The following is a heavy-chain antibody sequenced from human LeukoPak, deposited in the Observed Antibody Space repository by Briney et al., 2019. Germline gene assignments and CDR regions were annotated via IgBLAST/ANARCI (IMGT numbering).Heavy chain of an antibody. CDR2: ISYDGSNK. J-gene: IGHJ3*01. CDR1: GFTFSSYA. D-gene: IGHD6-6*01. CDR3: ARVSSGAPHPHDAFDV. Sequence: PGGSLRLSCAASGFTFSSYAMHRVRQAPGKGLEWVAVISYDGSNKYYADSVKGRFTISRDNSKNTLYLQMNSLRAEDTAVYYCARVSSGAPHPHDAFDVWGQGTMVTVSS. V-gene: IGHV3-30*01.